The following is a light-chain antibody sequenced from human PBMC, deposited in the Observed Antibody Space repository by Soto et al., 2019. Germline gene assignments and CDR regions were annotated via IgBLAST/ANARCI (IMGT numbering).Light chain of an antibody. CDR3: QKFNTAPLT. CDR2: SAS. J-gene: IGKJ5*01. V-gene: IGKV1-27*01. Sequence: IQMTQSPSSLSASVGDRVTITCRASQDISVYLAWYQQKPGKVPKLLIYSASTLQSGVPSRFSDSGSGTDFTLTISSLQPEDVATYYCQKFNTAPLTFGQGTRLEIK. CDR1: QDISVY.